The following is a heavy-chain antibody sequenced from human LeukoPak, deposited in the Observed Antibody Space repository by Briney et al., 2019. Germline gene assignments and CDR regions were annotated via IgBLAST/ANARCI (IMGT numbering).Heavy chain of an antibody. D-gene: IGHD3-10*01. CDR1: GFTFSNAW. Sequence: PGGSLRLSCEASGFTFSNAWMSWVRQAPGKGLEWVGRIKRKTDGGTADYAAPVKGRFTISRDDSKNTLYLQMNSLKTEDTAVYYCTTAGFHWGQGTLVTVS. CDR3: TTAGFH. CDR2: IKRKTDGGTA. J-gene: IGHJ4*02. V-gene: IGHV3-15*01.